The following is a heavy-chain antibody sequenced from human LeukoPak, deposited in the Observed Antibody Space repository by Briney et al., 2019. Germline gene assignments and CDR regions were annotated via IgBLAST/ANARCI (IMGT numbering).Heavy chain of an antibody. V-gene: IGHV3-48*01. Sequence: GVSLRLSCAASGFSFSSYEMNWVRQAPAKGLEWVSYISSSSSTIYYADSVKGRFTISRDNAKNSLYLQMNSRRAEETAVYYCARGDAGYYYYMDVWGKGTTVTVSS. CDR1: GFSFSSYE. CDR3: ARGDAGYYYYMDV. CDR2: ISSSSSTI. J-gene: IGHJ6*03.